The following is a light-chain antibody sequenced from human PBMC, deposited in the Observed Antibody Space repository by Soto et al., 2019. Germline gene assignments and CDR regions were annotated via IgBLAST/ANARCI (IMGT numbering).Light chain of an antibody. Sequence: EIVLTQSPATLSLSPGERATLSCRASQSVSSSYLAWYQQKPGQPPRLLFYGASSRATGIPDRFSGSGSGTDFTLTISRLEPEDFAVYYCQQYDSSPLTFGGGTKVEIK. CDR2: GAS. CDR1: QSVSSSY. CDR3: QQYDSSPLT. V-gene: IGKV3-20*01. J-gene: IGKJ4*01.